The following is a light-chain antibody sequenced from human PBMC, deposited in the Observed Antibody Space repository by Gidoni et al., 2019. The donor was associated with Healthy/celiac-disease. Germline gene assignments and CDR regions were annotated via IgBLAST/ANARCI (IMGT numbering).Light chain of an antibody. CDR1: SSDVGSYNL. V-gene: IGLV2-23*01. Sequence: QSALTQPAHVSGSPGQSITISCTGTSSDVGSYNLVSWYQQHPGKAPKLMIYEGSKRPSGVSNRFSGSKSGNTASLTISGLQAEDEADYYCCSYAGRARVFGGGTKLTVL. J-gene: IGLJ3*02. CDR2: EGS. CDR3: CSYAGRARV.